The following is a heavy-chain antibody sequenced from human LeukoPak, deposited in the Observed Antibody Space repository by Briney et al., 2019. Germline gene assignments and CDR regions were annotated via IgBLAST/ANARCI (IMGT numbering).Heavy chain of an antibody. CDR1: GFTFSSYE. J-gene: IGHJ4*02. CDR2: ISSSGSTI. CDR3: AREGIAVAGIDY. V-gene: IGHV3-48*03. Sequence: PGGSLRLSCAASGFTFSSYEMNWARQAPGKGLEWVSYISSSGSTIYYADSVKGRFTISRDNAKNSLYLQMNSLRAEDTAVYYCAREGIAVAGIDYWGQGTLVTVSS. D-gene: IGHD6-19*01.